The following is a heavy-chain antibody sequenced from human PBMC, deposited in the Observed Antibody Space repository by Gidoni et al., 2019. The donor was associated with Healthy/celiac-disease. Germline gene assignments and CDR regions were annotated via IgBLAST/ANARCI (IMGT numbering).Heavy chain of an antibody. CDR1: GGAFRGYY. CDR3: AMTGYSSSWYGRFDY. Sequence: VQLQQWGAGMFKPSETLSLTCAVYGGAFRGYYWSWIRQPPGKGLEWIGEINHSGSTNYNPSLKSRVTISVDTSKNQFSLKLSSVTAADTAVYYCAMTGYSSSWYGRFDYWGQGTLVTVSS. D-gene: IGHD6-13*01. V-gene: IGHV4-34*01. CDR2: INHSGST. J-gene: IGHJ4*02.